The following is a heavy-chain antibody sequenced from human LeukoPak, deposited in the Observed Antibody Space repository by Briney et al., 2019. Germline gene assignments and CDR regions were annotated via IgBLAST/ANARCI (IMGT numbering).Heavy chain of an antibody. D-gene: IGHD3-22*01. CDR2: INSDGSST. CDR1: GFTFSSYW. J-gene: IGHJ4*02. V-gene: IGHV3-74*01. Sequence: GGSLRLSCAASGFTFSSYWMHWVRQVPGKGLVWVSRINSDGSSTSYADSVKGRFTISRDNAKNSLYLQMNSLRVEDTAVYYCVRESYVTMIIGDYWGQGTLVTVSS. CDR3: VRESYVTMIIGDY.